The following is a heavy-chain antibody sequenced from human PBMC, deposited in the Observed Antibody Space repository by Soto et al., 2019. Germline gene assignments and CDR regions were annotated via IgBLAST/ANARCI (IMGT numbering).Heavy chain of an antibody. Sequence: QVQLVQSGAEVKKPGASVKVSCKASGYTFTSYYMHWVRQAPGQGLEWMGIINPSGGSTSYAQKFQGRVTMTRDTSTSTVYMELSSLRSEDTAVYYCARDYARVVVAARGMDVWGQGTTVTVSS. V-gene: IGHV1-46*01. CDR3: ARDYARVVVAARGMDV. CDR2: INPSGGST. J-gene: IGHJ6*02. CDR1: GYTFTSYY. D-gene: IGHD2-15*01.